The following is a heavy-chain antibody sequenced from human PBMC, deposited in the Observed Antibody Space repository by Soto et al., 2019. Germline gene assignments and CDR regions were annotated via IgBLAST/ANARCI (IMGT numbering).Heavy chain of an antibody. CDR1: GGSIRSYY. CDR2: ISYSGTT. Sequence: QVLLQESGPGLMKPSETLSLTCSVSGGSIRSYYWSWIRQPPGKRLEWIGYISYSGTTNYNPSLTRRLTISIDTTKNQFSLKLGSVTADDTAVYYCATGFNYYGAGTLKLDFWGQGTLVAVSS. V-gene: IGHV4-59*01. CDR3: ATGFNYYGAGTLKLDF. J-gene: IGHJ4*02. D-gene: IGHD3-10*01.